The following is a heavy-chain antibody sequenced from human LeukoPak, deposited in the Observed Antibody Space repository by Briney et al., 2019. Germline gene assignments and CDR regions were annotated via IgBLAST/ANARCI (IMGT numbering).Heavy chain of an antibody. CDR3: ARERVMYYYGAGSPDY. Sequence: GGSLRLSCAASGFTFSRYWMHWVRQGPGKGLVWVSRINSDGSSTSYADSVKGRFTISRDNAKTTLYLQMNSLRAEDTAVYYGARERVMYYYGAGSPDYWGQGTLVTVSS. D-gene: IGHD3-10*01. J-gene: IGHJ4*02. CDR2: INSDGSST. CDR1: GFTFSRYW. V-gene: IGHV3-74*01.